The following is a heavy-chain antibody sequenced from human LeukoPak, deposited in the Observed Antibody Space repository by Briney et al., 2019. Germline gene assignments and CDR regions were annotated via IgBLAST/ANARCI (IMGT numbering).Heavy chain of an antibody. CDR3: TRARYWFDP. J-gene: IGHJ5*02. CDR1: GFTFGDYA. V-gene: IGHV3-49*04. D-gene: IGHD3-3*01. CDR2: IRSKAYGGTT. Sequence: GGSLRLSCTASGFTFGDYAMSWVRQAPGKGLEWVGFIRSKAYGGTTEYAASVKGRFTISRDDSKSIAYLQMNSLKTEDTAVYYCTRARYWFDPWGQGTLVTVSS.